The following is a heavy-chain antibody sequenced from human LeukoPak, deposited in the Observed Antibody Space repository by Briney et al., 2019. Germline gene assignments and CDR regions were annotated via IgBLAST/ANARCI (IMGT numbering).Heavy chain of an antibody. J-gene: IGHJ5*02. Sequence: SETLSLTCAVYGGSFSGDYWSWIRQPPGKGLEWIGDINRSGRAVYNTSLKSRVIISVDTSKNQFSLKVNSVTAADTAVYYCARHKIVITMLGVHRWFNPWGQGTLVAVSS. V-gene: IGHV4-34*01. CDR2: INRSGRA. D-gene: IGHD3-3*01. CDR1: GGSFSGDY. CDR3: ARHKIVITMLGVHRWFNP.